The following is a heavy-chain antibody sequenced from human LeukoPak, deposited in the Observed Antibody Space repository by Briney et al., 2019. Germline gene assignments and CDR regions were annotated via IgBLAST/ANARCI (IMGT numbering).Heavy chain of an antibody. D-gene: IGHD6-19*01. V-gene: IGHV4-34*01. CDR3: AREIPRRRYSSGWYDFDY. J-gene: IGHJ4*02. CDR2: INHSGST. Sequence: PSETLSLTCAVYGGSFSGYYWSWIRQPPGKGLEWIGEINHSGSTNYNPSLKSRVTISVDTSKNQFSLKLSSVTAADTAVYYCAREIPRRRYSSGWYDFDYWGQGTLVTVSS. CDR1: GGSFSGYY.